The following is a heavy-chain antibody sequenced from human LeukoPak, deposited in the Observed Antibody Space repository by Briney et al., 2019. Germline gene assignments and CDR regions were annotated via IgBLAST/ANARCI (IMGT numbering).Heavy chain of an antibody. CDR2: IKSKTDGGTT. CDR3: TTDREPYSSSRTYYYYYMDV. J-gene: IGHJ6*03. CDR1: GFTFSNAW. Sequence: PGGSLRLSCAASGFTFSNAWMSWVRQAPGKGREWVGRIKSKTDGGTTDYAAPVKGRFTISRDDSKNTLYLQMNSLKTEDTAVYYCTTDREPYSSSRTYYYYYMDVWGKGTTVTVSS. D-gene: IGHD6-6*01. V-gene: IGHV3-15*01.